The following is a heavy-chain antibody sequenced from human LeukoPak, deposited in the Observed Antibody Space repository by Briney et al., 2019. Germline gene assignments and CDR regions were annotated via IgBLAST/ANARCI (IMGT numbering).Heavy chain of an antibody. D-gene: IGHD5-24*01. Sequence: PSETLSLTCTVSGGSISSYYWSWIRQPPGKGLEWIGYIYYSGSTNYNPSLKSRVTISVDTSKNQFSLKLSSVTAADTAVYYCARALGRWLQSPGWFDPWGQGTLVTVSS. CDR2: IYYSGST. CDR3: ARALGRWLQSPGWFDP. CDR1: GGSISSYY. J-gene: IGHJ5*02. V-gene: IGHV4-59*01.